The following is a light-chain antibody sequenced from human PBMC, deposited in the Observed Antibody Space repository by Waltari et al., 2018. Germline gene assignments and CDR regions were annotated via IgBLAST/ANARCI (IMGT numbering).Light chain of an antibody. V-gene: IGLV2-23*02. CDR3: SSYTQSRTRV. CDR1: SRDVGSYDL. Sequence: QSALTQFVSVSGSPGQSITISCTGTSRDVGSYDLVYWYKQLPGRAPTLILFGVVKRPSGISDRFSCSKSGNTASLTISGLQSEDEAHYYCSSYTQSRTRVFGGGTKVTVL. J-gene: IGLJ3*02. CDR2: GVV.